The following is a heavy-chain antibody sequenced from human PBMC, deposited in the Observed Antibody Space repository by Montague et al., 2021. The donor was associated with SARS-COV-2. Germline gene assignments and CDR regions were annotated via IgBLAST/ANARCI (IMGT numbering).Heavy chain of an antibody. CDR3: ARHPPGYRYFYYLDV. D-gene: IGHD1-1*01. CDR1: GGSISSYY. V-gene: IGHV4-59*01. J-gene: IGHJ6*03. CDR2: LYYSGST. Sequence: SETLSLTCTVSGGSISSYYWSWIRQPPGKGLEWIGDLYYSGSTXXXPSXXXRVTISVDTSKNQFSLRLSSVTAADTAVYYCARHPPGYRYFYYLDVWGKGTTVTVSS.